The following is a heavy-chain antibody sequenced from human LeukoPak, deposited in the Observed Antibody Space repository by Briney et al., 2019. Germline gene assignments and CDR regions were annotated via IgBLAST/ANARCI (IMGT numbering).Heavy chain of an antibody. CDR3: ARNKEAAASGAFDF. CDR1: GGSINNYY. V-gene: IGHV4-59*01. D-gene: IGHD6-13*01. Sequence: SETLSLTCTVSGGSINNYYWSWIRQPPGKGLEWIAYIYYVGSTSYNPSLNSRVTMSVDTSKNQFSLKLSSVTAADTAVYYCARNKEAAASGAFDFWGKGTMVTVSS. J-gene: IGHJ3*01. CDR2: IYYVGST.